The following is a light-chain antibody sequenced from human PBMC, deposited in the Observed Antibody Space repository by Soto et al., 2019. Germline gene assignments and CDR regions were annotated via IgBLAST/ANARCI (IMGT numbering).Light chain of an antibody. Sequence: DVQITQSPSTLSSSIGERITISCRSNQSISNFLAWYQQKPGKAPKLLIYDASTLESGVPSRFRGSGSGTEFTLTISSLQPDDFATYFCRQYNSYSWTFGRGTKVDTK. V-gene: IGKV1-5*01. CDR1: QSISNF. CDR2: DAS. J-gene: IGKJ1*01. CDR3: RQYNSYSWT.